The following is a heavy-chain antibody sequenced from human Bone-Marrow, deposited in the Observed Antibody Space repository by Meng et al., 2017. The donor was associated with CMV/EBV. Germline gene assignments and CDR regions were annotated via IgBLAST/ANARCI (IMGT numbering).Heavy chain of an antibody. CDR3: ASELDIAAAGGGAFDP. CDR2: IYYSGST. Sequence: LRLSCTVSGGSISSGGYYWSWIRQHPGKGLEWIGYIYYSGSTYYNPSLKSRVTISVDTSKNQFSLKLSSVTAADTAVYYCASELDIAAAGGGAFDPWGQGTLVTVSS. V-gene: IGHV4-31*03. J-gene: IGHJ5*02. D-gene: IGHD6-13*01. CDR1: GGSISSGGYY.